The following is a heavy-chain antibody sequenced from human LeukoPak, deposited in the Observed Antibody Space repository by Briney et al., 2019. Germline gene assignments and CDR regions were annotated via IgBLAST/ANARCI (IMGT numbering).Heavy chain of an antibody. CDR2: IYYSGST. J-gene: IGHJ4*02. Sequence: PSETLSLTCTVSGGSISSYYWGWIRQPPGKGLEWIGSIYYSGSTYYNPSLKSRVTISVDTSKNQFSLKLSSVTAADTAVYYCASSGYSSSWSPHYFDYWGQGTLVTVSS. CDR3: ASSGYSSSWSPHYFDY. CDR1: GGSISSYY. D-gene: IGHD6-13*01. V-gene: IGHV4-39*01.